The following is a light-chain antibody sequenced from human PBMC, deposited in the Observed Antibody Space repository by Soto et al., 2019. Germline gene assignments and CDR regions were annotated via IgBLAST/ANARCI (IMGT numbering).Light chain of an antibody. J-gene: IGKJ1*01. Sequence: EIVMTQSPATLSVSPGERATLSCRASQSVSSNLAWYQQKPGQAPRLLIYGESTRATGIPARFSGSVSGTEFTLTISSLQAEDFAVYYCQQDNNWPPWTFGQGTKVEIK. CDR1: QSVSSN. CDR3: QQDNNWPPWT. V-gene: IGKV3-15*01. CDR2: GES.